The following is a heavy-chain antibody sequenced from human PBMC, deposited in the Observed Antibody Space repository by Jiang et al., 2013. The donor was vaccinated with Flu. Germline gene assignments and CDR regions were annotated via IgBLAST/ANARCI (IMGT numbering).Heavy chain of an antibody. CDR3: ATLRGSSYDTYLADY. CDR2: IRFDGTDK. J-gene: IGHJ4*02. CDR1: GFAFSYYA. Sequence: QLLESGGGVVQPGGSLRLSCAASGFAFSYYAMYWVRQAPDKGLEWVASIRFDGTDKYYAESVKGRFTISRDNSKNTLYLQMNSLRPEDTSVYYCATLRGSSYDTYLADYWGQGILVTVSS. V-gene: IGHV3-30*02. D-gene: IGHD3-9*01.